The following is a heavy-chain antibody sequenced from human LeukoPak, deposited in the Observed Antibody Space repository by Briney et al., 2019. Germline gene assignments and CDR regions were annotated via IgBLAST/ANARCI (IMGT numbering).Heavy chain of an antibody. CDR3: ARDVTLTTVTTLEDY. J-gene: IGHJ4*02. V-gene: IGHV1-46*01. CDR1: GYTFTSYY. D-gene: IGHD4-17*01. CDR2: INPSGGST. Sequence: ASVKVSCKASGYTFTSYYMHWVRQAPGQGLEWMGIINPSGGSTSYAQKFQGRVTMTRDTSTSTVFMELSSLRSEDTAVYYCARDVTLTTVTTLEDYWGQGTLVTVSS.